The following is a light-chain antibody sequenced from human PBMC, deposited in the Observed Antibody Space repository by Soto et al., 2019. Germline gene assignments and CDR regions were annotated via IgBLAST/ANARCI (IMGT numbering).Light chain of an antibody. Sequence: DFQMAQSPSTLSASVGARVTITCRASQSIGPWLAWYHQKPGQAPKLLVYKASSLESGVPSRFSGRGSGTEFTLTISSLQPDDFATYYCQQYHSYPLTFGGGTMVEIK. CDR2: KAS. CDR1: QSIGPW. J-gene: IGKJ4*01. CDR3: QQYHSYPLT. V-gene: IGKV1-5*03.